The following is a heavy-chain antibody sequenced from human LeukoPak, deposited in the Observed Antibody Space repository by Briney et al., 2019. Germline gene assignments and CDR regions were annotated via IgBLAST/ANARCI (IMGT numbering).Heavy chain of an antibody. CDR3: ARDGDHSSSSLSWFDP. J-gene: IGHJ5*02. CDR1: GYTFTSYY. D-gene: IGHD6-6*01. V-gene: IGHV1-46*01. Sequence: WASMKVSCKASGYTFTSYYMHWVRQAPGQGLEWMGIINPSAGTTTYAQKFQGRVTMTSDMSTSTVYMELSSLRSEDTAVYYCARDGDHSSSSLSWFDPWGQGTLVTVSS. CDR2: INPSAGTT.